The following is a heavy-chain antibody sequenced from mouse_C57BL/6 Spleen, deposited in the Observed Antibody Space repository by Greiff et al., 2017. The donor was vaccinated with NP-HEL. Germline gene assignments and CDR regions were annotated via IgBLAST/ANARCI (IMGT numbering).Heavy chain of an antibody. CDR1: GYTFTSYW. CDR3: ARGGGLYSSFDY. J-gene: IGHJ2*01. V-gene: IGHV1-55*01. D-gene: IGHD1-1*01. Sequence: QVQLKQPGAELVKPGASVKMSCKASGYTFTSYWITWVKQRPGQGLEWIGDIYPGSGSTNYNEKFKSKATLTVDTSSSTAYMQLSSLTSEDSAVYYCARGGGLYSSFDYWGQGTTLTVSS. CDR2: IYPGSGST.